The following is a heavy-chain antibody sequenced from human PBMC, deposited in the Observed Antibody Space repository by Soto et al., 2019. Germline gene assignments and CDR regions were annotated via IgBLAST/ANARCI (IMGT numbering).Heavy chain of an antibody. CDR1: GFTFSSYS. J-gene: IGHJ6*03. Sequence: GGSLRLSCAASGFTFSSYSMNWVRQAPGKGLEWVSSISSSSSYIYYADSVKGRFTISRDNAKNSLYLQMNSLRAEDTAVYYCAGSYGDYGYYYYYMDVWGKGTTVTVSS. CDR3: AGSYGDYGYYYYYMDV. D-gene: IGHD4-17*01. V-gene: IGHV3-21*01. CDR2: ISSSSSYI.